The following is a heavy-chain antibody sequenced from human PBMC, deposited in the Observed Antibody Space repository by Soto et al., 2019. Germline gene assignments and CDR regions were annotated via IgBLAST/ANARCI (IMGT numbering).Heavy chain of an antibody. Sequence: SQTLSLTCVISGDSVASNRATWHWVRQSPSRGLEWLGRTYYRSKWKNDYALSVNSRITINPDTSKNQLSLQFSSQPPDYTAIYYCVRGVDSTFDYWGQRTLITVS. CDR2: TYYRSKWKN. CDR1: GDSVASNRAT. CDR3: VRGVDSTFDY. D-gene: IGHD6-13*01. V-gene: IGHV6-1*01. J-gene: IGHJ4*02.